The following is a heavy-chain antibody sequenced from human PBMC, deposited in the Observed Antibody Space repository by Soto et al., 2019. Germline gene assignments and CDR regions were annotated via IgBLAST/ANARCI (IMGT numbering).Heavy chain of an antibody. CDR1: GFSFSNAW. D-gene: IGHD1-1*01. CDR3: ATRGQQLEQRRTYYYGMDV. V-gene: IGHV3-15*01. Sequence: AGGSLRLSCAASGFSFSNAWMSWVRQAPGKGLEWVARIKSKTDGGTTDYAAPVKGRFTISRDDSKNTLYLQMNSLKAEDTAVYYCATRGQQLEQRRTYYYGMDVWGQGTTVTVSS. J-gene: IGHJ6*02. CDR2: IKSKTDGGTT.